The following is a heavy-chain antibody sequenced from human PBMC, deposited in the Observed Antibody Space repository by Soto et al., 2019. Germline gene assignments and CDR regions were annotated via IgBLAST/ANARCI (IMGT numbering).Heavy chain of an antibody. CDR2: ISNDGNYK. J-gene: IGHJ4*02. CDR3: AKGFADGGNCH. D-gene: IGHD2-15*01. CDR1: GLTFSRYG. V-gene: IGHV3-30*18. Sequence: QVQLVESGGGVVQPGGSLRLSCEASGLTFSRYGIHWVRQAPGKGLEWVELISNDGNYKYYLDSVRGRFTISRDNSKNSAYLQMNSLRVEDTAVYSCAKGFADGGNCHWGQGALVTVS.